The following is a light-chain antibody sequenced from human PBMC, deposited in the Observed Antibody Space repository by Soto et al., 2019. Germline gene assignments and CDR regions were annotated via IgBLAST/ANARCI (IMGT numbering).Light chain of an antibody. CDR3: TQRSTWPWT. CDR2: DAS. J-gene: IGKJ1*01. CDR1: QSVSSY. Sequence: EIVLTQSPATLSLSPGARATLSCRAGQSVSSYLAWYQQKPGQAPRLLIYDASNRATGIPARFSGSGSGTGFTLTISSLEPEDFAVYYCTQRSTWPWTSAQGTKVEIK. V-gene: IGKV3-11*01.